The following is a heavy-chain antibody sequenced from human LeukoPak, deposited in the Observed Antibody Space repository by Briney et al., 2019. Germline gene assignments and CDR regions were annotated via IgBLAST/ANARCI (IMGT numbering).Heavy chain of an antibody. CDR3: ARAPEGEYFDH. D-gene: IGHD2/OR15-2a*01. J-gene: IGHJ4*02. Sequence: PGGSLRLSCAASGFTFSSYSVNWVRQAPGKGLEWVSSISSSSSYIYYADSVKGRFTISRDNAKNSLYLQMNSLRAEDTAVYYCARAPEGEYFDHWGQGTLVTVSS. CDR2: ISSSSSYI. V-gene: IGHV3-21*01. CDR1: GFTFSSYS.